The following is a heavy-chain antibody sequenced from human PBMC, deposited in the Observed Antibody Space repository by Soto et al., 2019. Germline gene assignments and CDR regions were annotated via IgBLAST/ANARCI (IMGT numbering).Heavy chain of an antibody. CDR2: IYYSGST. D-gene: IGHD2-2*01. CDR3: ARDRSGLQLPPGNYYYGMDV. V-gene: IGHV4-31*03. J-gene: IGHJ6*02. Sequence: QVQLQESGPGLVKPSQTLSLTCTVSGGSISSGGYYWSWIRQHPGKGLEWIGYIYYSGSTYYNPSLKSRVTISVDTSKNQFSLKLSSVSAADTAVYYCARDRSGLQLPPGNYYYGMDVWGQGTTVTVCS. CDR1: GGSISSGGYY.